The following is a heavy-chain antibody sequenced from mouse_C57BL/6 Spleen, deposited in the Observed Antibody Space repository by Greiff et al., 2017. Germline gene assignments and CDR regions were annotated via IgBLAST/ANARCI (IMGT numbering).Heavy chain of an antibody. CDR2: IHPNSGST. D-gene: IGHD1-1*01. CDR1: GYTFTSYW. V-gene: IGHV1-64*01. CDR3: ARLLRRYYFDY. Sequence: VQLQQPGAELVKPGASVKLSCKASGYTFTSYWMHWVKQRPGKGLEWIGMIHPNSGSTNYNEKFKSKAPLTVDKSSSTAYMQLSSLTSEDSAVYYCARLLRRYYFDYWGQGTTLTVSS. J-gene: IGHJ2*01.